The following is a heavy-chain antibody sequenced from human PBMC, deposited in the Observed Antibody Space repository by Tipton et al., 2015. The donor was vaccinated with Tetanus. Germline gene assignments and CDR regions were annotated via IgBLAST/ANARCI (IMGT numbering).Heavy chain of an antibody. CDR1: GSSITSTTHY. J-gene: IGHJ4*02. CDR3: ARGTGDY. D-gene: IGHD1-1*01. V-gene: IGHV4-39*01. CDR2: IYYSGST. Sequence: LRLSCTVSGSSITSTTHYWGWIRQAPGKGLEWIGIIYYSGSTYYNASLRSRVAISVDTSKNQFSLQLRSVTAADTAVYYCARGTGDYWGQGTLVTVSS.